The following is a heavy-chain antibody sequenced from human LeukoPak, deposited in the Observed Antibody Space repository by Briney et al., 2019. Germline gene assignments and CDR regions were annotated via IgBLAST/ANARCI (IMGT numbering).Heavy chain of an antibody. Sequence: PGGSLRLSCAASGFTFSSYGMHWVRQAPGKGLEWVAIISYDGSNKYYADSVKGRFTISRDSSKNTLYLQMNSLRAEDTAVYYCAKDRDYYDSRGAFDIWAKGQWSPSLQ. CDR2: ISYDGSNK. CDR3: AKDRDYYDSRGAFDI. J-gene: IGHJ3*02. V-gene: IGHV3-30*18. CDR1: GFTFSSYG. D-gene: IGHD3-22*01.